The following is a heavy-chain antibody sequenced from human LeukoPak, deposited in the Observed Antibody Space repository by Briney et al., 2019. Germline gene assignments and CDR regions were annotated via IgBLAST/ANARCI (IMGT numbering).Heavy chain of an antibody. CDR3: ARWGGGFDY. D-gene: IGHD3-16*01. CDR1: GFSFSSYW. J-gene: IGHJ4*02. V-gene: IGHV3-74*03. CDR2: ISPDGSSA. Sequence: PGGSLRLSCAASGFSFSSYWMHWVRQAPGKGLVWVARISPDGSSALSADSVRGRFTISRDNADNTLYLQMNSLRAEDTAVYYCARWGGGFDYWGQGTLVTVSS.